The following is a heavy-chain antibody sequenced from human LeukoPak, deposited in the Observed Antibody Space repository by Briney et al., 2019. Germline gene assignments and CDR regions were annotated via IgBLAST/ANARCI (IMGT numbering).Heavy chain of an antibody. CDR1: GASVSTTAYF. J-gene: IGHJ3*02. CDR3: ERYREGYNYVPHALDI. Sequence: SETLSLTCSVSGASVSTTAYFWNWIRQPAGEGLEWIGRIYASGNTHYNPSLKSRVTMSLDTSKNQFSLNMNSVTAADSAVYFCERYREGYNYVPHALDIWGHGTVVTVSS. D-gene: IGHD5-24*01. V-gene: IGHV4-61*02. CDR2: IYASGNT.